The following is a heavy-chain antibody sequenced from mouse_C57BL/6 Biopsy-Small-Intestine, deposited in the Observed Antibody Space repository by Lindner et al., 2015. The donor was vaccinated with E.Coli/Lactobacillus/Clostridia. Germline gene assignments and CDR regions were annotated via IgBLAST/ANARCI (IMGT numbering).Heavy chain of an antibody. D-gene: IGHD1-1*02. V-gene: IGHV1-14*01. CDR3: ARVVVPSPRGGVYFYMDG. Sequence: SVKVSCKASGYTIFSYGVGWVRQAPGQGLEWMGWISVFDDRREYAQKFRDRVTMTADTTTNTAYMELRSLRFDDSATYYCARVVVPSPRGGVYFYMDGWGNGTTVTVSS. CDR1: GYTIFSYG. J-gene: IGHJ1*03. CDR2: ISVFDDRR.